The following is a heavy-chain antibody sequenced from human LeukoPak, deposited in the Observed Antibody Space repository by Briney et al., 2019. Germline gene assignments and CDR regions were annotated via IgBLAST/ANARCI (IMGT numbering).Heavy chain of an antibody. CDR3: ARGSMRQFDY. CDR2: IYPGDSDT. Sequence: GDSLKISCKGSGYNFTTYWIGWVRQMPGKGLEWMGIIYPGDSDTRYSPPFQGQVTISADKSITTAYLQWSSLKASDTAMYYCARGSMRQFDYWGQGALVTVSS. J-gene: IGHJ4*02. V-gene: IGHV5-51*01. CDR1: GYNFTTYW.